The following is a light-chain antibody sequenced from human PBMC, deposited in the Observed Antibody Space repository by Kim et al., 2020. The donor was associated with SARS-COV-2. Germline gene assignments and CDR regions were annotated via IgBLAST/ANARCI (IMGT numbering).Light chain of an antibody. J-gene: IGKJ1*01. V-gene: IGKV3-20*01. Sequence: EIVLTQSPGSLSLSPGEGATLSCRASQSVQNNYLAWYQQKPGQAPRLIMFGASRRVTGIPDRFSGSGSGTDFTLTVSRLEPEDSAVYFCQQYIGAPPTFGQGTKVDIK. CDR1: QSVQNNY. CDR3: QQYIGAPPT. CDR2: GAS.